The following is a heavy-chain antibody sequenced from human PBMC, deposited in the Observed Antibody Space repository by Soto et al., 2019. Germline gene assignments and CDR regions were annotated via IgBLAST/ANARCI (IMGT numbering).Heavy chain of an antibody. Sequence: EAPLVQSGGGLVQPGGSLTLSCTDTGLTISTHWMSWVRQTPEKGLEWVANINEDGSAKYYVDSVKGRFSISRDNAKNSLYLQMNGLRAEDTAVYYCARDENGYAQWGQGTRVIVSS. CDR1: GLTISTHW. D-gene: IGHD5-12*01. CDR3: ARDENGYAQ. J-gene: IGHJ4*02. V-gene: IGHV3-7*04. CDR2: INEDGSAK.